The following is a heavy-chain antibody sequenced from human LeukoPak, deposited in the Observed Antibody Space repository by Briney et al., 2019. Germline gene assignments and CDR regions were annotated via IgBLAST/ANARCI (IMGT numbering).Heavy chain of an antibody. CDR2: MYYSGST. D-gene: IGHD2-15*01. CDR3: AGMYCSGGSCYLRY. J-gene: IGHJ4*02. V-gene: IGHV4-39*01. Sequence: SETLSLTCTVSGGSVSSSSYYWGWIRQPPGTGLECIGNMYYSGSTYYNPSLKSRVTISVDTSKNQFSLKLSSVTAADTAVYYCAGMYCSGGSCYLRYWGQGTLVTVSS. CDR1: GGSVSSSSYY.